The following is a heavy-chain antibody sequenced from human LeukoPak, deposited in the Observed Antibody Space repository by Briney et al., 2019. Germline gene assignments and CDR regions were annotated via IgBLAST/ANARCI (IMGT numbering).Heavy chain of an antibody. J-gene: IGHJ4*02. D-gene: IGHD2-21*01. CDR2: ISNSSRNI. CDR3: ALSPVRDCGYFDY. Sequence: PGGSLRLSCAASGFTFSSYSMNWVRQAPGKGLEWVSSISNSSRNIYYADSVKGRFTISRDNAKNSLYLQMNSLGAEDTAVYYCALSPVRDCGYFDYWGQGTLVTVSS. CDR1: GFTFSSYS. V-gene: IGHV3-21*01.